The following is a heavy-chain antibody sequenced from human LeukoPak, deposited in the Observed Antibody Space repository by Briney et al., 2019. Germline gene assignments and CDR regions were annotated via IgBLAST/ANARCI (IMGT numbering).Heavy chain of an antibody. D-gene: IGHD4-11*01. J-gene: IGHJ5*02. CDR3: ARDLYRDSLPVSWFDP. Sequence: ASVKVSCKASGYTFTSYGISWVRQAPGQGLEWMGWISDYNGNTNYAQKLQGRVTMTTDTFTSTAYMDLRSLRSHDTAVYYCARDLYRDSLPVSWFDPWGQGTLVTVSS. CDR1: GYTFTSYG. V-gene: IGHV1-18*01. CDR2: ISDYNGNT.